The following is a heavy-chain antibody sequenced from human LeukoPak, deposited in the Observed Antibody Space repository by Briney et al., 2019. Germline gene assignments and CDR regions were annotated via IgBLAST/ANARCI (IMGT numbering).Heavy chain of an antibody. D-gene: IGHD6-25*01. J-gene: IGHJ4*02. Sequence: GGSLRLSCAASGFTFSSYGMHWVRQAPGKGLEWVAVISYDGSNKYYADSVKGRFTISRDNSKNTLYLQMNSLRAEDTAVYYCAKFWSGVDYWGQGTLVTVSS. CDR2: ISYDGSNK. CDR1: GFTFSSYG. CDR3: AKFWSGVDY. V-gene: IGHV3-30*18.